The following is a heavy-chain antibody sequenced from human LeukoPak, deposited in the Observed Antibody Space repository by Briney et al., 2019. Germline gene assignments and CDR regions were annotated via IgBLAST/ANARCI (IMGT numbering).Heavy chain of an antibody. CDR2: IYSGGST. D-gene: IGHD2-2*01. CDR3: ARKLLRYCSSTSCYGPGAFDI. Sequence: GGSLRLSCAASGFTVSSNYMSWVRQAPGKGLEWVSVIYSGGSTYYADSVKGRFTISRGNSKNTLYLQMNSLRAEDTAVYYCARKLLRYCSSTSCYGPGAFDIWGQGTMVTVSS. V-gene: IGHV3-66*01. J-gene: IGHJ3*02. CDR1: GFTVSSNY.